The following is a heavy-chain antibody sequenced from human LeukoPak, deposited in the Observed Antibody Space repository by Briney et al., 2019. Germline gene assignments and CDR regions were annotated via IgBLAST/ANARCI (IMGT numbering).Heavy chain of an antibody. CDR2: ISAYNGNT. CDR3: AGARYSSSDLGY. CDR1: GYSFTSYW. J-gene: IGHJ4*02. D-gene: IGHD6-13*01. Sequence: GESLKISCKGSGYSFTSYWIGWVRQAPGQGLEWMGWISAYNGNTNYAQKLQGRVTITTDTSTSTAYMELRSLRSDDTAVYYCAGARYSSSDLGYWGQGTLVTVSS. V-gene: IGHV1-18*04.